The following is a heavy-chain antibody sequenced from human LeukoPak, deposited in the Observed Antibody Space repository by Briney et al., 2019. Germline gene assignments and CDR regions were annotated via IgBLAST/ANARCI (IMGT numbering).Heavy chain of an antibody. CDR1: GFTFSSYW. V-gene: IGHV3-74*01. Sequence: PGGSLRLSCGASGFTFSSYWMHWVRQAPGKGLVWVSRINTDGSSTSYADSVKGRFTISRDNAKNTLYLQMNSLRAEDTAVYYCARAYAAHRMTTGHWGQGTLVTVSS. D-gene: IGHD4-11*01. CDR3: ARAYAAHRMTTGH. CDR2: INTDGSST. J-gene: IGHJ4*02.